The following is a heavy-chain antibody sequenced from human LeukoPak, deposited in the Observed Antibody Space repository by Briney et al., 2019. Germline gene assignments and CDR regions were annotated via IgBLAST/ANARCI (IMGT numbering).Heavy chain of an antibody. CDR3: ARVQGIRFFDY. Sequence: ASVKVSCKASGYTFTSFDFTWVRQAPGQGLEWMGWTNPHSGDTVYAQKFQGRVTMTSNASISTAYMELSSLKFEDTAMYYCARVQGIRFFDYWGQGTLVTVSS. D-gene: IGHD2-15*01. CDR2: TNPHSGDT. J-gene: IGHJ4*02. V-gene: IGHV1-8*01. CDR1: GYTFTSFD.